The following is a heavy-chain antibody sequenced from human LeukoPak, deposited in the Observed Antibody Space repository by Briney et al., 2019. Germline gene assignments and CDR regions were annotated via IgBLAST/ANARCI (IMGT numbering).Heavy chain of an antibody. CDR3: ARGSRSSWLIEY. CDR1: GFTFSSYD. Sequence: TGGSLRLSCAASGFTFSSYDMHWVRQARGKGLEWVSAIGTAGDTYYPDSVKGRFTISRENARNSVYLQMNSLRAGDTAVYYCARGSRSSWLIEYWGQGTLVTVSS. V-gene: IGHV3-13*01. J-gene: IGHJ4*02. D-gene: IGHD6-13*01. CDR2: IGTAGDT.